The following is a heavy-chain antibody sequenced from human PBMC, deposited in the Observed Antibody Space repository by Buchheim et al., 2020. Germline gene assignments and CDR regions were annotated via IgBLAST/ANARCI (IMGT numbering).Heavy chain of an antibody. CDR2: IGSDDRS. Sequence: DVQLLESGGGLVQPGGSLRLSCAASGFSISNNAMSWVRQAPGRGLEWVSGIGSDDRSHSTDPMTGRFTISRDNYKNTVYLQMNNLRVEDTAIYYCAKDLHFWSAMDYWGQGTL. V-gene: IGHV3-23*01. J-gene: IGHJ4*02. D-gene: IGHD3-3*02. CDR1: GFSISNNA. CDR3: AKDLHFWSAMDY.